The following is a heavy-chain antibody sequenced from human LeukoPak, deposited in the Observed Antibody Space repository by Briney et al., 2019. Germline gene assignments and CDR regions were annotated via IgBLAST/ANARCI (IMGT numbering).Heavy chain of an antibody. J-gene: IGHJ6*02. CDR2: ISSSSITI. V-gene: IGHV3-48*02. CDR1: GFTFSGYS. Sequence: GGSLRLSCAASGFTFSGYSMNWVRQAPGKGLECVSYISSSSITIYYADSVKGRFTISRDNAKNSLYLQMNSLRDEDTAVYYCARDSRGGYDSFENYYYYYGMDVWGQGTTVTVSS. D-gene: IGHD5-12*01. CDR3: ARDSRGGYDSFENYYYYYGMDV.